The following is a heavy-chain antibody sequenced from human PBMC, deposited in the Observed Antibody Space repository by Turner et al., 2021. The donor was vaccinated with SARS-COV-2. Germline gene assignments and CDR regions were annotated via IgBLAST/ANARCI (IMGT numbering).Heavy chain of an antibody. CDR3: ARGAADSGSYQDWYFDL. CDR2: IEYSGST. D-gene: IGHD1-26*01. J-gene: IGHJ2*01. V-gene: IGHV4-39*01. CDR1: VGSISSSSYY. Sequence: QLQLQEPGPGLVKPSETLSLTCTVSVGSISSSSYYWGWIRHPPGKGLEWIGSIEYSGSTYYNPSVKSRVTISVDTSKNQVYLKLRSVTAADTAVYYCARGAADSGSYQDWYFDLWGRGTLVTVSS.